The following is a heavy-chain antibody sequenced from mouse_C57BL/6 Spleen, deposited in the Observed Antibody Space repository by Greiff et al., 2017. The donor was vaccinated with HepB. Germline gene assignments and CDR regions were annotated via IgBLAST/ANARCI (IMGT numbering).Heavy chain of an antibody. CDR2: ISDGGSYT. J-gene: IGHJ3*01. CDR1: GFTFSSYA. Sequence: EVKLVESGGGLVKPGGSLKLSCAASGFTFSSYAMSWVRQTPEKRLEWVATISDGGSYTYYPDNVKGRFTISRDNAKNNLYLQMSHLKSEDTAMYYCARDGPGFAYWGQGTLVTVSA. CDR3: ARDGPGFAY. V-gene: IGHV5-4*01.